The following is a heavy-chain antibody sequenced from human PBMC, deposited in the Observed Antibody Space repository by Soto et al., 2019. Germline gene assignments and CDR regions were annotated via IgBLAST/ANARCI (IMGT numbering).Heavy chain of an antibody. Sequence: PSVKVSCKASGGTFSSYAISWVRQAPGQGLEWMGGIIPIFGTANYAQKFQGRVTITADKSTSTAYMELSSLRSEDTAVYYCARKLGLSVFWGHDYYYCGMDVWGQGTTVTVSS. D-gene: IGHD3-16*01. V-gene: IGHV1-69*06. CDR1: GGTFSSYA. CDR3: ARKLGLSVFWGHDYYYCGMDV. CDR2: IIPIFGTA. J-gene: IGHJ6*02.